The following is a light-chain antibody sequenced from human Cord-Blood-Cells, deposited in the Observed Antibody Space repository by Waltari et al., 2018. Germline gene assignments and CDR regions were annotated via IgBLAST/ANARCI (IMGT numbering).Light chain of an antibody. CDR3: SSYTSSSTWV. CDR1: SSDVGGYNY. V-gene: IGLV2-14*01. CDR2: DVS. Sequence: QSALTQTASVSGSPGQSLTLSCPGTSSDVGGYNYVSWYQQAPGKAPKLMIYDVSNRPSGVSNRFSGSKSGNTASLTISGLQAEDEADYYCSSYTSSSTWVFGGGTKLTVL. J-gene: IGLJ3*02.